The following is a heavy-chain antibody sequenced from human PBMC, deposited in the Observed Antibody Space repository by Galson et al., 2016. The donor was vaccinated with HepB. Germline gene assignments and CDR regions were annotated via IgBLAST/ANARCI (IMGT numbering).Heavy chain of an antibody. V-gene: IGHV3-23*01. J-gene: IGHJ4*02. CDR3: AKERLVRRIFDH. D-gene: IGHD1-1*01. Sequence: LRLSCAASGFVFSNFGLSWVRQAPGKGLEWVASISTRRTTSYSDSVQGRFTISRDNSNNTLYLQMNGLRAEDTAVYYCAKERLVRRIFDHWGQGTLLTVSS. CDR2: ISTRRTT. CDR1: GFVFSNFG.